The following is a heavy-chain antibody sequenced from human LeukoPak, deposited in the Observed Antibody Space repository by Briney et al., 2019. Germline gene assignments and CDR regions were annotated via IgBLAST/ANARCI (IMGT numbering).Heavy chain of an antibody. V-gene: IGHV4-59*08. CDR2: IYDSGSA. CDR1: GGSMSSYY. J-gene: IGHJ4*02. D-gene: IGHD4-17*01. Sequence: SETLSLTCTVSGGSMSSYYWSWIRQPPGKGLEWIGYIYDSGSANHNPSLKSRVTISVDTSKNQFSLKLSSVTAADTAVYYCARTTVTVSHFDYWGQGTLVTVSS. CDR3: ARTTVTVSHFDY.